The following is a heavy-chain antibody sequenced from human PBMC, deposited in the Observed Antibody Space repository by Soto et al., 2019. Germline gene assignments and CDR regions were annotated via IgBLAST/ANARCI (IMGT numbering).Heavy chain of an antibody. CDR1: GGTFSSHT. Sequence: GASVKVSCKASGGTFSSHTISWVRQAPGQGLEWMGRIIPILGIANYAQKFQGRVTITADKSTSTAYMELSSLRSEDTAVYYCARSNYYDFWSGYSDYWGQGTLVTVSS. D-gene: IGHD3-3*01. V-gene: IGHV1-69*02. CDR3: ARSNYYDFWSGYSDY. CDR2: IIPILGIA. J-gene: IGHJ4*02.